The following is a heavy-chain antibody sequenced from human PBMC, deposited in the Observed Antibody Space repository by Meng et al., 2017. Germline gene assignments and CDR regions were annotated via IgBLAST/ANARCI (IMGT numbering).Heavy chain of an antibody. V-gene: IGHV3-30*01. D-gene: IGHD2-15*01. CDR1: GFTFSSYA. CDR3: ARDQGYLSWPSERFFRH. CDR2: ISYDGSNK. Sequence: GGSLRLSCAASGFTFSSYAMHWVRQAPGKGLEWVAVISYDGSNKYYADSVKGRFTISRDNSKNTLYLQMNSLRAEDTAVYYCARDQGYLSWPSERFFRHWGQGTLVTVSS. J-gene: IGHJ1*01.